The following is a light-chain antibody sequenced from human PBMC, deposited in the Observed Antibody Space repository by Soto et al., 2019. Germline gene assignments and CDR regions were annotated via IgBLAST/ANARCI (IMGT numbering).Light chain of an antibody. Sequence: DIQLTQSPSFLSASVGDRVTITCRASQGITNYLAWYQRKPGKAPKLLIYAAPTLKSGVPSRFSGSGAGTDFTLTISSLKPEDFATYYYQQLNSYPLTFGGGTKVEIK. CDR1: QGITNY. CDR3: QQLNSYPLT. V-gene: IGKV1-9*01. J-gene: IGKJ4*01. CDR2: AAP.